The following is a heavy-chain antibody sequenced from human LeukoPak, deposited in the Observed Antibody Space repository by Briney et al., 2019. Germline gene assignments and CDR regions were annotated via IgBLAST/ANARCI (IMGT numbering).Heavy chain of an antibody. CDR2: IYYSGST. Sequence: SETLSLTCTVSGGSISSSSYYWGWIRQPPGKGLEWIGSIYYSGSTYYNPSLKSRVTISVDTSKNQFSLKLSSVTAADTAVYYCARDIYYYGSGSYSLNWFDPWGQGTLVTVSS. CDR1: GGSISSSSYY. D-gene: IGHD3-10*01. V-gene: IGHV4-39*02. J-gene: IGHJ5*02. CDR3: ARDIYYYGSGSYSLNWFDP.